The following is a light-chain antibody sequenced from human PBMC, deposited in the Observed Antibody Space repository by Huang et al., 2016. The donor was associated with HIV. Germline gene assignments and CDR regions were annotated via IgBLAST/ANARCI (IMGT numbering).Light chain of an antibody. J-gene: IGKJ1*01. V-gene: IGKV4-1*01. CDR1: QSVLYRSNNKNY. CDR2: WAA. CDR3: QQYDTSPWT. Sequence: DIVMTQSPDSLAVSLGERATINCKSSQSVLYRSNNKNYLAWYQQKPGQPPKLLISWAATRESGVPDRFTGSGCGTDFSLTISSLQAEDVAVYYCQQYDTSPWTFGQGTKVEIK.